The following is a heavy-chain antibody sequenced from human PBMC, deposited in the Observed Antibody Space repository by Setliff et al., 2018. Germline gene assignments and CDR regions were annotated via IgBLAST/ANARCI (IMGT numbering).Heavy chain of an antibody. J-gene: IGHJ4*02. CDR1: GYTFTGYY. D-gene: IGHD3-22*01. V-gene: IGHV1-2*04. CDR2: INPNSGGT. CDR3: ARERARDSSGYYSDY. Sequence: GASVKVSCKASGYTFTGYYMHWVRQAPGQGLEWMGWINPNSGGTNYAQKFQGWVTMTRDTSISTAYMELSRLRSDDTAVYYCARERARDSSGYYSDYWGQGTLVTVSS.